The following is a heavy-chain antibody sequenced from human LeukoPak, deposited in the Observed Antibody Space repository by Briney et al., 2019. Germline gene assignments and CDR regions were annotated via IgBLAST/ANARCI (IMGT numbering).Heavy chain of an antibody. J-gene: IGHJ4*02. V-gene: IGHV3-66*01. CDR3: VPLTDGSVVQ. Sequence: PGGSLRLSCAASTFTVSTNYMTWVRQAPGKGLEWVSMIYTGGSPYYADSVKGRLTISRDNSKNTLNLQMNSLRVEDTAVYYCVPLTDGSVVQWGQGTLVTVSS. CDR1: TFTVSTNY. D-gene: IGHD3-10*01. CDR2: IYTGGSP.